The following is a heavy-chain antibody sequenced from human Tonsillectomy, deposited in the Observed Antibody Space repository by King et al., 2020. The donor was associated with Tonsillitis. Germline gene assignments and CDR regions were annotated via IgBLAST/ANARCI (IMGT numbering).Heavy chain of an antibody. CDR2: ISSSGGST. D-gene: IGHD3-10*01. V-gene: IGHV3-64D*06. Sequence: VQLVESGGGLVQPGGSLKLSCSASGFTFRSYAMQWVRQAPGKGLEYVSAISSSGGSTYHADSVKGRFAISRDNSKNTLYLQMSSLRVEDTAVYYCVKNSQGEYYYHMDVWGKGTTVTVSS. CDR3: VKNSQGEYYYHMDV. CDR1: GFTFRSYA. J-gene: IGHJ6*03.